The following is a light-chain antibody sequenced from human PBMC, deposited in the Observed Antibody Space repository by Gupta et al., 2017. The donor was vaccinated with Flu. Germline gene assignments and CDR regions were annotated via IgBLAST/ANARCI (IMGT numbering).Light chain of an antibody. CDR2: EVS. CDR1: SSDAGGYNY. V-gene: IGLV2-14*01. J-gene: IGLJ2*01. CDR3: SSYTIASTLV. Sequence: HSALTQPASVSGSPGQSITISCTGASSDAGGYNYVSWYQQHPGKAPKLMIYEVSNRPSGVSNRFSGSKSGKTASLTISGLQTEDEADYYCSSYTIASTLVFGGGTKLTVL.